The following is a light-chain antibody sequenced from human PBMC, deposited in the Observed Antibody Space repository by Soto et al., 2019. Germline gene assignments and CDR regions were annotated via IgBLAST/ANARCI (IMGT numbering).Light chain of an antibody. CDR3: QQRRKWPTT. CDR2: DAS. J-gene: IGKJ5*01. V-gene: IGKV3-11*01. CDR1: QSISNY. Sequence: EIVLTQSPATLSLSPGERSVLSCRASQSISNYLAWYQQKPGRPPRLVIYDASNRATGIPARFSGSGSGTDFTVTISSLEPEDFAVYYCQQRRKWPTTFGQGTRLEIK.